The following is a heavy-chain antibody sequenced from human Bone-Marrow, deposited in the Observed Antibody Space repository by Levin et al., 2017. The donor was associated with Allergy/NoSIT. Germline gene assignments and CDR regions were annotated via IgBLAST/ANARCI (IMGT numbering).Heavy chain of an antibody. J-gene: IGHJ3*01. Sequence: GESLKISCAASGFTFSAFGMHWVRQAPGRGLEWVAVISYDGGHKFYADSVKGRFTISRDNSKNTHYLQMNSLRAEDTAVYHCVRGIIGDVRVAHKEAFDVWGQGTMVTVSS. D-gene: IGHD2/OR15-2a*01. CDR1: GFTFSAFG. CDR2: ISYDGGHK. CDR3: VRGIIGDVRVAHKEAFDV. V-gene: IGHV3-33*01.